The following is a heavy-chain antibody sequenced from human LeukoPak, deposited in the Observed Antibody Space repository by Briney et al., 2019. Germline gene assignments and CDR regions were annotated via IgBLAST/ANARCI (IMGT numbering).Heavy chain of an antibody. CDR1: GGSISSSSYY. CDR2: IYYSGST. Sequence: PSETLSLTCTVSGGSISSSSYYWGWIRQPPGKGLEWIGSIYYSGSTCYNPSLKSRVTISVDTSKNQFSLKLSSVTAADTAMYYCARHRRELLGYYYYYYMDVWGKGTTVTVSS. V-gene: IGHV4-39*01. J-gene: IGHJ6*03. CDR3: ARHRRELLGYYYYYYMDV. D-gene: IGHD1-26*01.